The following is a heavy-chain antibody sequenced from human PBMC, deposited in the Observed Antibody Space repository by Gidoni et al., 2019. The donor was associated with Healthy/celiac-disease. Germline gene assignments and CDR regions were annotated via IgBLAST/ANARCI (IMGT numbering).Heavy chain of an antibody. D-gene: IGHD2-2*01. CDR3: AGTDCSSTSCYGPPFNWFDP. CDR2: IIPIFGTA. CDR1: GGTFSSYA. V-gene: IGHV1-69*01. J-gene: IGHJ5*02. Sequence: QVQLVQSGAEVKKPGSSVKVSCKASGGTFSSYAISWVRQAPGQGLEWMGGIIPIFGTANYAQKFQGRVTITADESTSIAYMELSSLRSEDTAVYYCAGTDCSSTSCYGPPFNWFDPWGQGTLVTVSS.